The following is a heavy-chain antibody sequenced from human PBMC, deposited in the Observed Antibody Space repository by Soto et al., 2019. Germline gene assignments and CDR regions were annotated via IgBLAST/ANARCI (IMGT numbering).Heavy chain of an antibody. CDR1: GGSFSGYY. V-gene: IGHV4-59*01. CDR3: ARGRWLQFNYFDY. CDR2: IYYSGST. J-gene: IGHJ4*02. D-gene: IGHD5-12*01. Sequence: SETLSLTCAVYGGSFSGYYWSWIRQPPGKGLEWIGYIYYSGSTNYNPSLKSRVTISVDTSKNQFSLKLSSVTAADTAVYYCARGRWLQFNYFDYWGQGTLVTVSS.